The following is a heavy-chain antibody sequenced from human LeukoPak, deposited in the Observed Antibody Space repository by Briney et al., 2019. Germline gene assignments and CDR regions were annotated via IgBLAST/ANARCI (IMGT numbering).Heavy chain of an antibody. CDR1: GFTFTSYA. D-gene: IGHD1-26*01. V-gene: IGHV3-30-3*01. CDR3: ARGSTGSGTYSTLDY. Sequence: GRSLRLSCAASGFTFTSYAVHWVRQAPGKGLEWVAVIPYDGSNKYYADSVKGRFTISRDNSKNTLYLQMNSLRAEDTAVYYCARGSTGSGTYSTLDYWGQGTLVTVSS. J-gene: IGHJ4*02. CDR2: IPYDGSNK.